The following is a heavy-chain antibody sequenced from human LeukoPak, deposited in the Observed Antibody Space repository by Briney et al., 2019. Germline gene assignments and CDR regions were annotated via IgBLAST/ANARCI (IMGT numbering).Heavy chain of an antibody. J-gene: IGHJ5*02. CDR1: GGSFSGYY. CDR2: INHSGST. V-gene: IGHV4-34*01. D-gene: IGHD6-19*01. Sequence: SETLSLTCAVYGGSFSGYYWSWIRQPPGRGLEWIGEINHSGSTNYNPSLKSRVTISVDTSKNQFSLKLSSVTAANTAVYYCARGSPQWLGYNWFDPWGQGTLVTVSS. CDR3: ARGSPQWLGYNWFDP.